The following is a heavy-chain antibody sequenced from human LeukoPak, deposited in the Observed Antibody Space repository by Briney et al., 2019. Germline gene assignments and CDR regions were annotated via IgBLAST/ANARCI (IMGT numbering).Heavy chain of an antibody. J-gene: IGHJ5*02. D-gene: IGHD6-19*01. CDR3: AKDKGYSSGWCLLDP. Sequence: GGSLRLSCAASGFTFRTYAMNWVRQAPGKGLEWVSGISGSGDNTYHADSVKGRFSISRDNSKNTLYLQMNNLRAEDTAVYYCAKDKGYSSGWCLLDPWGQGTLVTVSS. CDR1: GFTFRTYA. V-gene: IGHV3-23*01. CDR2: ISGSGDNT.